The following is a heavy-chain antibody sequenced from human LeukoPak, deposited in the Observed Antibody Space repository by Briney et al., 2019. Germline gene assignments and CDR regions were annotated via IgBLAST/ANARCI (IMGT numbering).Heavy chain of an antibody. V-gene: IGHV1-2*02. CDR2: INPNSGGT. Sequence: ASAKVSCKASGHTFTGYYMHWVRQAPGQGLEWMGWINPNSGGTNYAQKFQGRVTMTRDTSISTAYMELSRLRSDDTAVYYCARDGGIPGDYLDCWGQGTLVTVSS. CDR1: GHTFTGYY. J-gene: IGHJ4*02. CDR3: ARDGGIPGDYLDC. D-gene: IGHD2-15*01.